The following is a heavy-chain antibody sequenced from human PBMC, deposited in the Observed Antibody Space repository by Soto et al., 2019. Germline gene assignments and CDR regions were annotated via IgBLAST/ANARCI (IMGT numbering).Heavy chain of an antibody. CDR3: ATYDSGGKFDF. V-gene: IGHV4-34*01. CDR1: CGSFSGYY. D-gene: IGHD3-22*01. CDR2: INHSGST. J-gene: IGHJ4*02. Sequence: SETLSLTCAVYCGSFSGYYWTWIRQPPGTGLEWIGEINHSGSTNYNPSLKSRVTISVDTSKNQFSLKLTSVTAADTAVYYCATYDSGGKFDFWGQGTLVTVSS.